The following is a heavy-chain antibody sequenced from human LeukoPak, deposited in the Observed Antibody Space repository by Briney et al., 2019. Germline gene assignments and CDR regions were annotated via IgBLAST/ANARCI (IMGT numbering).Heavy chain of an antibody. J-gene: IGHJ4*02. D-gene: IGHD3-10*01. CDR1: GYSISSGYY. CDR3: ARARITMVRGVTDDY. V-gene: IGHV4-38-2*02. Sequence: VKPSETLSLTCTVSGYSISSGYYWSWIRQPPGKGLEWIGEINHSGSTNYNPSLKSRVTISVDTSKNQFSLKLSSVTAADTAVYYCARARITMVRGVTDDYWGQGTLVTVSS. CDR2: INHSGST.